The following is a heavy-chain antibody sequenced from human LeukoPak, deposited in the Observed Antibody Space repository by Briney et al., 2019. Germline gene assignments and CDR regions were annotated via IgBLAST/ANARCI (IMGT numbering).Heavy chain of an antibody. CDR1: GYIFTNYG. CDR3: ARDRYDYSNYLTSSVPDY. D-gene: IGHD4-11*01. Sequence: GASVKVSCKASGYIFTNYGMNWVRQAPGQGPEWVGWINTNSGEPMYAQGFKGRFVISMDTSVSTAYLQISSLKAEDTAVYYCARDRYDYSNYLTSSVPDYWGQGTLVTVSS. V-gene: IGHV7-4-1*02. J-gene: IGHJ4*02. CDR2: INTNSGEP.